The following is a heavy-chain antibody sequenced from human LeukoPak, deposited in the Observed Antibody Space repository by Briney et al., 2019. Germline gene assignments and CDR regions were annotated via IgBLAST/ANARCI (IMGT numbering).Heavy chain of an antibody. CDR1: GGTFSSYA. CDR3: ARAPGDYGDYVLLD. CDR2: IIPILGIA. Sequence: SVKVSCKASGGTFSSYAISWVRQAPGQGLEWMGRIIPILGIANYAQKFQGRVTITADKSTSTAYMELSSLRSEDTAVYYCARAPGDYGDYVLLDWGQGTLVTVSS. J-gene: IGHJ4*02. D-gene: IGHD4-17*01. V-gene: IGHV1-69*04.